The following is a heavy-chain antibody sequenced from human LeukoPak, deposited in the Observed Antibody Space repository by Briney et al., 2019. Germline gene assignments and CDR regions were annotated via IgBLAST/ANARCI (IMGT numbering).Heavy chain of an antibody. CDR1: GFTVSSDF. J-gene: IGHJ4*02. CDR2: IYSGQNT. V-gene: IGHV3-66*02. Sequence: PGGSLRLSCAASGFTVSSDFMSWVRQAPGKGLEWVSVIYSGQNTYYADSVKGRFTISRDNSKNTVYLQMNRLRVEDTAVYYCARGLEMTDPFGYWGQGXLVTVSS. D-gene: IGHD5-24*01. CDR3: ARGLEMTDPFGY.